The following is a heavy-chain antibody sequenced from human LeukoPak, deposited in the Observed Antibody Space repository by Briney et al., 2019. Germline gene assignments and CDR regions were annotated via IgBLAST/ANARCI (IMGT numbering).Heavy chain of an antibody. J-gene: IGHJ4*02. CDR1: GYTFTSYG. CDR3: ARGDNLEPPCC. D-gene: IGHD1-1*01. V-gene: IGHV1-18*01. CDR2: ISAYNGNT. Sequence: ASVKVSCKASGYTFTSYGISWVRQAPGQGLEGMGWISAYNGNTNYAQKLQGRVTMTTDPCTSTAYMALRSLRSDDTAVYSCARGDNLEPPCCWGQGTLVTVSS.